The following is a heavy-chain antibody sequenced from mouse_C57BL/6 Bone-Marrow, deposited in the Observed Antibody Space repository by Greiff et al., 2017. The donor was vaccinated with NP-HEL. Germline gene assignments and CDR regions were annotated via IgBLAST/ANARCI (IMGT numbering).Heavy chain of an antibody. CDR3: ARHFLGSWFAD. J-gene: IGHJ3*01. Sequence: EVKLVESGGDLVKPGGSLKLSCAASGFTFSSYGMSWVRQTPDKRLEWVATISSGGSYTYYPDSVKGRFTISRDNAKNTLYLQMSSLKYEDTAMYYSARHFLGSWFADWGQGTLVTVSA. V-gene: IGHV5-6*01. CDR1: GFTFSSYG. CDR2: ISSGGSYT.